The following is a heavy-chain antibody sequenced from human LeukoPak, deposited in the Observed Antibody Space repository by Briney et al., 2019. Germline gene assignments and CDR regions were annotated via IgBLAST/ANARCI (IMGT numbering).Heavy chain of an antibody. Sequence: SETLSLTCTISGYSISSGYYWGWIRQPPGKGLEWIGSIYPSGSTYYYPSLKSRVTISLDTSKNQFSLKLSSVTAADTAVYYCARAYFSSWYMNWFDPWGQGTLVTVSS. CDR1: GYSISSGYY. CDR2: IYPSGST. CDR3: ARAYFSSWYMNWFDP. V-gene: IGHV4-38-2*02. D-gene: IGHD6-13*01. J-gene: IGHJ5*02.